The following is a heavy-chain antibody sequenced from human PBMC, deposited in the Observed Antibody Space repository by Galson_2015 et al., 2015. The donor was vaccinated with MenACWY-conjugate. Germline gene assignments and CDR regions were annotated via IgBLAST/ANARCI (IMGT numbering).Heavy chain of an antibody. CDR1: GFTFSSYA. V-gene: IGHV3-23*01. CDR3: AKALDYYGSGSYFYFDY. D-gene: IGHD3-10*01. Sequence: SLRLSCAASGFTFSSYAMSWVRQAPGKGLEWVSAISGSGGSTYYADSVKGRFTISRDNSKNTLYLQMNSLRAEDTAVYYCAKALDYYGSGSYFYFDYWGQGTLVTVSS. CDR2: ISGSGGST. J-gene: IGHJ4*02.